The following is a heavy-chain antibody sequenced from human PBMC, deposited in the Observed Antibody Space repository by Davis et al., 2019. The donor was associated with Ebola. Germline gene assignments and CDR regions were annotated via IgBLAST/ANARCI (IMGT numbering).Heavy chain of an antibody. CDR3: TTPGGQDSGYDVFDI. D-gene: IGHD5-12*01. V-gene: IGHV1-46*03. J-gene: IGHJ3*02. Sequence: ASVTVSCRASGYTFTNYYMHWVRQAPGQGLEWMGMINPNDGRTIHAQKFQGRVTVTRDTSTTTVYMDLSSLRSEDTALYYCTTPGGQDSGYDVFDIWGQGTMVTVSS. CDR1: GYTFTNYY. CDR2: INPNDGRT.